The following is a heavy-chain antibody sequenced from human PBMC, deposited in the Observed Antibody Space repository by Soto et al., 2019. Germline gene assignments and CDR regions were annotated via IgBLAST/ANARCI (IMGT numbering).Heavy chain of an antibody. CDR1: GGTFSSSA. J-gene: IGHJ6*02. CDR3: ARDNDRLQLGGNYYYILDV. CDR2: IIPLFRTP. V-gene: IGHV1-69*12. Sequence: QVQLVQPGAEMKEPGSSVKVSCKTSGGTFSSSAISWLRQAPGQGLEWMGGIIPLFRTPDYAQEFQGRVTIAADESTSTAYMELSSLRSEDTAVYYCARDNDRLQLGGNYYYILDVWGQGTTITVSS. D-gene: IGHD4-4*01.